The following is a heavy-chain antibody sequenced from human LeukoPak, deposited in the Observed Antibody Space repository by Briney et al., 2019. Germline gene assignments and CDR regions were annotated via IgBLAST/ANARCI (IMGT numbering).Heavy chain of an antibody. CDR2: INPNSGDT. V-gene: IGHV1-2*06. CDR1: GYTFTGYH. J-gene: IGHJ6*02. CDR3: ARDSYDFWSGYGYYYYGMDV. D-gene: IGHD3-3*01. Sequence: GASVKVSCKASGYTFTGYHMHWVRQAPGQGLEWMGRINPNSGDTNYAQKFQGRVTMTRDTSISTAYMELSRLRSDDTAVYYCARDSYDFWSGYGYYYYGMDVWGQGTTVTVSS.